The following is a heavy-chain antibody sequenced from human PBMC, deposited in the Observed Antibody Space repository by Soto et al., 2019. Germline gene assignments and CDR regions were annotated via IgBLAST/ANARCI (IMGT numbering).Heavy chain of an antibody. V-gene: IGHV1-2*02. CDR1: GYTFTGYY. CDR3: AARSWDYYYYGMDV. D-gene: IGHD3-16*01. J-gene: IGHJ6*02. Sequence: ASVKVSCKASGYTFTGYYMHWVRQAPGQGLEWMGWINPNSGGTNYAQKLQGRVTMTRDTSISTAYMELSRLRSDDTAVYYCAARSWDYYYYGMDVWGQGTTVTVSS. CDR2: INPNSGGT.